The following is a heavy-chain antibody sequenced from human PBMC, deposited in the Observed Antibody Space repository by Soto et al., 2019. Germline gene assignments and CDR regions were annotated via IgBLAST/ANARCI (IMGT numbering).Heavy chain of an antibody. J-gene: IGHJ5*02. D-gene: IGHD2-2*01. CDR3: ATRRNLVANWFER. V-gene: IGHV4-4*02. CDR2: IYHSGST. CDR1: GDSISTGDW. Sequence: SETLSLTCAVSGDSISTGDWWTWVRPPPGKGLEWIGEIYHSGSTNYSPSLRSRVTISVDKSKNQFSLRVNSVTAADTAMYYCATRRNLVANWFERWGKGNLVSVSA.